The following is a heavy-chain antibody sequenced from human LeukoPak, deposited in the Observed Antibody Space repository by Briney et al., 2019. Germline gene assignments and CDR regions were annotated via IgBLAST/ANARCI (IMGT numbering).Heavy chain of an antibody. CDR3: ARVFRPSLTVFIIRGAFDI. Sequence: PGGSLRLSCAASGFAFDIYRMHWVRQAPGKGLEWVAVVSTDGNKNYYGDSVKGRFTMSRDNSKQTLYLEMNSLRSEDTAVYYCARVFRPSLTVFIIRGAFDIWGQGTMVTVSS. CDR2: VSTDGNKN. D-gene: IGHD3-3*01. CDR1: GFAFDIYR. V-gene: IGHV3-30*03. J-gene: IGHJ3*02.